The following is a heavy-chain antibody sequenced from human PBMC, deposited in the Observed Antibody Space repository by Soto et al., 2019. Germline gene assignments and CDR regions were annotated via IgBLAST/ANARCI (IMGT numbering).Heavy chain of an antibody. CDR1: GFTFSTYG. J-gene: IGHJ5*02. D-gene: IGHD2-15*01. CDR2: IWYDGSNK. V-gene: IGHV3-33*01. Sequence: SGGSLRLSCAASGFTFSTYGMHWVRQAPGKGLEWVAIIWYDGSNKYYADSVKGRFTISRDDSKNTLYLQMNSLRVEDTAVYFCARDASAYDGSWYPRGFDPWGQGTLVTVSS. CDR3: ARDASAYDGSWYPRGFDP.